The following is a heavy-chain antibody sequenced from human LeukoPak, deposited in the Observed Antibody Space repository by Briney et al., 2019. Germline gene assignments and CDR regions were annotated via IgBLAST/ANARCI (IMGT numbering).Heavy chain of an antibody. Sequence: PGGSLRLSCAASGFTFDGYGMSWVRQAPGKGLEWVSAISGSGGSTYYADSVKGRFTISRDNSKNTLYLQMNSLRAEDTAVYYCAKVSSCYYYGDDYWGQGTLVTVSS. J-gene: IGHJ4*02. V-gene: IGHV3-23*01. D-gene: IGHD3-22*01. CDR3: AKVSSCYYYGDDY. CDR2: ISGSGGST. CDR1: GFTFDGYG.